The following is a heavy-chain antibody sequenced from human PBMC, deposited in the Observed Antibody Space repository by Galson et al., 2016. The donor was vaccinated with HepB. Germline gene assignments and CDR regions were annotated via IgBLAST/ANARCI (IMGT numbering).Heavy chain of an antibody. V-gene: IGHV1-46*01. Sequence: SVKVSCEASGYTFTSYYVHWVRRAPGQGLEWMGMINPSGGSTTYAQKFQDRVTLTRDTSTSTVYMQLSSLKSEDTAMYYCARDNTGWYEGDYWGQGTQVTVSS. CDR2: INPSGGST. J-gene: IGHJ4*02. CDR3: ARDNTGWYEGDY. CDR1: GYTFTSYY. D-gene: IGHD6-19*01.